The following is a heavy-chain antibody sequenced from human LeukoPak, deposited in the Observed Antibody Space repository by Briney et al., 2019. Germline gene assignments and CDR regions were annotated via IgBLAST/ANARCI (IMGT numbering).Heavy chain of an antibody. Sequence: SETLSLTCTVSGGSISSYYWSWIRQPPGKGLEWIGEIRHSGSTNFNPSLKSRVTISVDTSKNQFSLKLSSVTAADTAVYYCAKSIAARRFDYWGQGTLVTVSS. V-gene: IGHV4-34*01. CDR3: AKSIAARRFDY. CDR2: IRHSGST. J-gene: IGHJ4*02. CDR1: GGSISSYY. D-gene: IGHD6-6*01.